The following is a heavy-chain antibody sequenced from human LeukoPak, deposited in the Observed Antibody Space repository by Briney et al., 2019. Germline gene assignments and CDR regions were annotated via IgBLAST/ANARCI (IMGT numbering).Heavy chain of an antibody. V-gene: IGHV3-21*01. J-gene: IGHJ4*02. CDR2: ISSSGSYI. D-gene: IGHD2-15*01. CDR3: ARVVVVAATPVL. Sequence: GRSLRLSCAASGFTFSSYSMNWVRQAPGKGLEWVSSISSSGSYIYYADSVKGRFTISRDNAKNSLYLQMNSLRAEDTAVYYCARVVVVAATPVLWGQGTLVTVSS. CDR1: GFTFSSYS.